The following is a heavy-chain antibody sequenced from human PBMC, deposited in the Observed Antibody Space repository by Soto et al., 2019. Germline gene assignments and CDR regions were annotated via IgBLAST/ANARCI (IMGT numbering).Heavy chain of an antibody. CDR3: AKGLTLSSNMEDTVAFDY. J-gene: IGHJ4*02. D-gene: IGHD5-18*01. CDR2: IGWNSDSL. V-gene: IGHV3-9*01. CDR1: GFSFEEYA. Sequence: EVQLVDSGGGLVQPGRSLRLSCAASGFSFEEYAMHWVRQSPGKGLEWVAGIGWNSDSLASEDSVKGRCTISRDNAKNSLYLEMTRLRPDDTDLYYCAKGLTLSSNMEDTVAFDYWGQGTLVIVSS.